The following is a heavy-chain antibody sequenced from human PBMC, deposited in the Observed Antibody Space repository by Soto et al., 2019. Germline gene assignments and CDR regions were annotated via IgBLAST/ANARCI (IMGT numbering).Heavy chain of an antibody. CDR1: GFTFGNAW. CDR2: IKSKTDGGTT. Sequence: GGSLRLSCAASGFTFGNAWMSWVRQAPGKGLEWVGRIKSKTDGGTTDYAAPVKGRFTISRDDSKNTLYLQMNSLKTEDTAVYYCTTDPWGGYCTNGVCYQVSYWGQGTLVTDSS. D-gene: IGHD2-8*01. V-gene: IGHV3-15*01. CDR3: TTDPWGGYCTNGVCYQVSY. J-gene: IGHJ4*02.